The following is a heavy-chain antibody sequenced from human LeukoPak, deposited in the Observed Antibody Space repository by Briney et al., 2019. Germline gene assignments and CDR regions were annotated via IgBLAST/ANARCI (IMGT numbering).Heavy chain of an antibody. CDR1: GGSISSYY. CDR2: IYYSGST. D-gene: IGHD3-3*01. Sequence: PSETLSLTCTVSGGSISSYYWSWIRQPPGKRLEWLGHIYYSGSTNYNPSLKSRVTISGVTSKSQFSLKLSSVTAAGTAVYYCASRSSIWSGYQDTLYYFDSWGQGTLVTVSS. CDR3: ASRSSIWSGYQDTLYYFDS. J-gene: IGHJ4*02. V-gene: IGHV4-59*01.